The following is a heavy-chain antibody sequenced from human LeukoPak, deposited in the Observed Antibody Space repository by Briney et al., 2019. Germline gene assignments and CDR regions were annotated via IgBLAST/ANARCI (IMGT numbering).Heavy chain of an antibody. V-gene: IGHV4-34*01. D-gene: IGHD3-10*01. Sequence: PSETLSLTCAVYGGTFSGYYWSWIRQPPGKGLEGVGEINHSGSTYYKPCLKSRVTISVDTSKNQFPLKQSSVTAADTAVYYCARGRVYYGSGTTATYFDYWGQGTLVTVSS. CDR1: GGTFSGYY. CDR3: ARGRVYYGSGTTATYFDY. CDR2: INHSGST. J-gene: IGHJ4*02.